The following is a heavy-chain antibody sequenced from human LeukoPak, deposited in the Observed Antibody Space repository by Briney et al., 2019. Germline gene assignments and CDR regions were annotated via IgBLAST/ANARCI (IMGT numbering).Heavy chain of an antibody. J-gene: IGHJ4*02. V-gene: IGHV3-74*01. Sequence: GGSLRLSCAASGFTFSNYWIHWVRQAPGKGLVWVSRINTDGSSTTYADSVKGRFTISRDNAKNTLYLQMNSLSAEDTAVYYCARGYSSSYRIDYWGQGTLVTVSS. CDR1: GFTFSNYW. CDR3: ARGYSSSYRIDY. CDR2: INTDGSST. D-gene: IGHD6-6*01.